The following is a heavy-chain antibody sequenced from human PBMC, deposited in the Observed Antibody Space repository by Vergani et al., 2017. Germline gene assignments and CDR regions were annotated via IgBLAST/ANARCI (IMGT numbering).Heavy chain of an antibody. D-gene: IGHD2-15*01. CDR3: ASKRGACRAAYCHSYDF. CDR1: GFTFSSYA. V-gene: IGHV3-23*01. CDR2: ISGSGGST. Sequence: EVQLLESGGGLVQPGGSLRLSCAASGFTFSSYAMSWVRQAPGKGLEWVSAISGSGGSTYYADSVKGRFTISRDNSKNTLYLQMNSLRAEDTAVYYCASKRGACRAAYCHSYDFWGPGTLVGVSS. J-gene: IGHJ4*02.